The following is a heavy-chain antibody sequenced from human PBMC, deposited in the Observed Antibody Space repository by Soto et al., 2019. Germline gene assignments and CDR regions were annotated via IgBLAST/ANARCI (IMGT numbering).Heavy chain of an antibody. J-gene: IGHJ6*02. CDR3: ARVVMTTVPASFYYGLDV. CDR1: GGTFSTYG. V-gene: IGHV1-69*18. D-gene: IGHD4-4*01. CDR2: IIPLIGTA. Sequence: QVQLVQSGAEVMKPGSSVTVSCKASGGTFSTYGITWVRQAPGQGLEWMGNIIPLIGTANYAQRFRGRVTITADESTTTSYMELTSLGSEDTAVYYCARVVMTTVPASFYYGLDVWGQGTTVTVAS.